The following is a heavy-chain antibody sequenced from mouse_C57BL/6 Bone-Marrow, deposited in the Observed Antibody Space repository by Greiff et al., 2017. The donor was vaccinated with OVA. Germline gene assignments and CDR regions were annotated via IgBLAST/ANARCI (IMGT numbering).Heavy chain of an antibody. CDR3: TRVLLPGYYAMDY. CDR1: GYTFTDYE. Sequence: VQLQQSGAELVRPGASVTLSCKASGYTFTDYEMHWVKQTPVHGLAWIGAIDPETGGTAYNQKFKGKAILTADKSSSTAYMELRSLTSEDSAVYYWTRVLLPGYYAMDYWGQGTSVTVSS. J-gene: IGHJ4*01. V-gene: IGHV1-15*01. CDR2: IDPETGGT. D-gene: IGHD1-1*01.